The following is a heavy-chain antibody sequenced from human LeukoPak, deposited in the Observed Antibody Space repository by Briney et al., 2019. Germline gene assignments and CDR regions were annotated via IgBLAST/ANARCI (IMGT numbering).Heavy chain of an antibody. J-gene: IGHJ6*03. CDR1: GFTFSSYS. CDR3: AAGTIPPDYYYYYVDV. CDR2: ISSSSSYI. Sequence: GGSLRLSCAASGFTFSSYSMNWVRQAPGKGLEWVSSISSSSSYIYYADSVKGRFTISRDNAKNSLYLQMNSLRAEDTAVYYCAAGTIPPDYYYYYVDVWGKGTTVTVSS. D-gene: IGHD1-7*01. V-gene: IGHV3-21*01.